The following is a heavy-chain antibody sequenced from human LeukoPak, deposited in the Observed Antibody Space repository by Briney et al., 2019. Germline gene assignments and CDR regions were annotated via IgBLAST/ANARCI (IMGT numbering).Heavy chain of an antibody. CDR2: ISGSGGST. Sequence: GGSLRLSCAASGFTFSSYVMSWVRQAPGKGLEWVSGISGSGGSTYYADSVKGRLTISRDNSKNTLYLQMNSLKAEDTALYYCAKGRWGFDYWSQGTLVTVSS. D-gene: IGHD7-27*01. CDR1: GFTFSSYV. CDR3: AKGRWGFDY. J-gene: IGHJ4*02. V-gene: IGHV3-23*01.